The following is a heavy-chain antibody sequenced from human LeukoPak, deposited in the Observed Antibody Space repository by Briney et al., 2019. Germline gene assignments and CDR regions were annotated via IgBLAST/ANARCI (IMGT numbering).Heavy chain of an antibody. CDR2: ISGRNTDI. CDR3: ARDPYSGTYSDYYYYYMDV. J-gene: IGHJ6*03. CDR1: GFTFNNYA. Sequence: GGSLRLSCAASGFTFNNYAMNWVRQAPGKGLEWVSSISGRNTDIYYADSVKGRFTISRDNAKNSLFLQLNSLRAEDTAVYYCARDPYSGTYSDYYYYYMDVWGKGTTVTVSS. D-gene: IGHD1-26*01. V-gene: IGHV3-21*01.